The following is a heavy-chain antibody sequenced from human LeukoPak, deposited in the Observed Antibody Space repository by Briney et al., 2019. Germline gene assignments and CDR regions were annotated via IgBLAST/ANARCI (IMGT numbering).Heavy chain of an antibody. V-gene: IGHV3-74*01. J-gene: IGHJ4*02. D-gene: IGHD5-24*01. CDR3: VRDGDDFNFYY. CDR1: GFTFRSYW. Sequence: PGGSLRLSCAASGFTFRSYWMHWVRPAPGKGLEWVSRVIRDGSFTNYADSVKGRFTISRDNAKNTLYLQMSSLRAEDTAVYFCVRDGDDFNFYYWGQGSLVTVSS. CDR2: VIRDGSFT.